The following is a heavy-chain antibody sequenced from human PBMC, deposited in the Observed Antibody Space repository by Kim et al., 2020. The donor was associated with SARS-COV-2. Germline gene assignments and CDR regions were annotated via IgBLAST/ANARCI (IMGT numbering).Heavy chain of an antibody. D-gene: IGHD3-10*01. Sequence: GGSLRLSCAASGFTFSSYWMHWVRQAPGKGLVWVSRINSDGSSTSYADSVKGRFTISRDNAKNTLYLQMNSLRAEDTAVYYCAREPFGEPRWDYWGQGTLVTVSS. CDR1: GFTFSSYW. V-gene: IGHV3-74*01. CDR3: AREPFGEPRWDY. J-gene: IGHJ4*02. CDR2: INSDGSST.